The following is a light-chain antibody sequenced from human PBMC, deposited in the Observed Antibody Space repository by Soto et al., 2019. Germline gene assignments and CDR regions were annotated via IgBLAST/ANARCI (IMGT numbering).Light chain of an antibody. Sequence: QAVVTQPPSASGTPGQRVTISCSGSSSNIGSNTVNWYQQLPGTAPKLLIYSNNQRPSGVPDRFSGSTSGTSASLAISGLQSEAEDDYYCAAWDDSLNGHVVFGGGTKVTVL. J-gene: IGLJ2*01. CDR2: SNN. CDR3: AAWDDSLNGHVV. V-gene: IGLV1-44*01. CDR1: SSNIGSNT.